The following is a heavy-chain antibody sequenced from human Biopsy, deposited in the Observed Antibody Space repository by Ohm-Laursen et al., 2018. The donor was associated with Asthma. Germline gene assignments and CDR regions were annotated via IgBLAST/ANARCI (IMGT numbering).Heavy chain of an antibody. D-gene: IGHD4-17*01. CDR2: HDHEEGGT. CDR3: ASDFPKDYVRYNFQF. V-gene: IGHV1-24*01. CDR1: GYSHTDLS. J-gene: IGHJ4*02. Sequence: VASVKVSCKISGYSHTDLSMHWVRQAPGQGLEWMGGHDHEEGGTVNARRFQGRVTMTEDTSTDTAYMELSSLSSDDTAVYYCASDFPKDYVRYNFQFWGQGTLVTVSS.